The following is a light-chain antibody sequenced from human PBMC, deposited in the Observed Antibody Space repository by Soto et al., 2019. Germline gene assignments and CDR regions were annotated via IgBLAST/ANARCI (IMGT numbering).Light chain of an antibody. CDR1: QGIITN. J-gene: IGKJ2*01. CDR2: GAS. V-gene: IGKV3-15*01. CDR3: HHYNSWPYT. Sequence: IVMTQSPGTLAVSPGEIATLSCRASQGIITNLAWYHQKPGQAPRLLIFGASTRATGVPARFSGSGSGTEFTLTISSLQSADFAVYYCHHYNSWPYTFGQGTKVDIK.